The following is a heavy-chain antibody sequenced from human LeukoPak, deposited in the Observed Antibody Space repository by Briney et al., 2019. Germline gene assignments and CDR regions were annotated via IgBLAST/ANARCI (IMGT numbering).Heavy chain of an antibody. CDR2: TWDDGSNK. CDR3: ARDHCSSTSCYVWSY. D-gene: IGHD2-2*01. J-gene: IGHJ4*02. V-gene: IGHV3-33*08. Sequence: GGSLRLSCAASGFTFSSYAMSWVRQAPGKGLEWVAITWDDGSNKYYADSVKGRFTISRDNSKNTLFLQMNNLRAEDTAVYYCARDHCSSTSCYVWSYWGRGTLVTVSS. CDR1: GFTFSSYA.